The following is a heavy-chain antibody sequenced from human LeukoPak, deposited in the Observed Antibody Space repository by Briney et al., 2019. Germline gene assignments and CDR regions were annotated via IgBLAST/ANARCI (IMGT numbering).Heavy chain of an antibody. CDR2: ISGSGGST. J-gene: IGHJ3*02. CDR1: GFTFSSYA. D-gene: IGHD3-16*02. V-gene: IGHV3-23*01. CDR3: AKVTLTYYDYVWGSNRSDAFDI. Sequence: GGSLRLSCAASGFTFSSYAMSWVRQAPGKGLEWVSAISGSGGSTYYADSVKGRFTISRDNSKNTLYLQMNSLRAEDTAVYYCAKVTLTYYDYVWGSNRSDAFDIWGQGTMVTVSS.